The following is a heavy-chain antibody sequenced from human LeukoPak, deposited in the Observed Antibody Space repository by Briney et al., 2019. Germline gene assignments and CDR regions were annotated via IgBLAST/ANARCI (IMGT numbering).Heavy chain of an antibody. J-gene: IGHJ4*02. Sequence: SETLSLTCAVYGGSFSGYYWSWIRQPPGKGLEWIGEINHSGSTNYNPSLKSRVTISVDTSKNQFSLKPSSVTAADTAVYYCARSPYYYDSSGNWSFDYWGQGTLVTVSS. CDR3: ARSPYYYDSSGNWSFDY. D-gene: IGHD3-22*01. CDR2: INHSGST. V-gene: IGHV4-34*01. CDR1: GGSFSGYY.